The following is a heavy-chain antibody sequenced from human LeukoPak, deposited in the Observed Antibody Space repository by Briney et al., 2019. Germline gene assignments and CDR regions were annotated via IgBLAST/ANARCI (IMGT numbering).Heavy chain of an antibody. CDR3: ARARAPTAPFDY. V-gene: IGHV3-53*01. Sequence: GGSLRLSCAASGFTVSSNYMSWVRQAPGEGLEWVSVIYSGGSTYYADSVKGRFTISRDNSKNTLYLQMNSLRAEDTAVYYCARARAPTAPFDYWGQGTLVTVSS. CDR2: IYSGGST. J-gene: IGHJ4*02. CDR1: GFTVSSNY.